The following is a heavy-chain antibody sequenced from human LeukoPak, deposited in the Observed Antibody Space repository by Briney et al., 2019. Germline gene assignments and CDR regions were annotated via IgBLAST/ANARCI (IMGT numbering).Heavy chain of an antibody. J-gene: IGHJ4*02. CDR1: NGSISTYY. CDR2: IYYSGNT. CDR3: ARASGSGSYYGIDY. V-gene: IGHV4-59*01. Sequence: SETLSLTCSVSNGSISTYYWSWIRQSPGKGLEWIGYIYYSGNTNYNPSLQSRVTISLDTSKNQFSLKLSSVTAADTAVYYCARASGSGSYYGIDYWGQGTLVTDSS. D-gene: IGHD3-10*01.